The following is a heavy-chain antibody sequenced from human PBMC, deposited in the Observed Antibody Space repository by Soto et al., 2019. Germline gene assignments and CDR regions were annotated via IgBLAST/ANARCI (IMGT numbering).Heavy chain of an antibody. D-gene: IGHD3-3*01. CDR2: MNPNSGNT. CDR3: ARGLVEWIPRRRRPLYYYYYMDV. J-gene: IGHJ6*03. V-gene: IGHV1-8*01. Sequence: QVQLVQSGAEVKKPGASVKVSCKASGYTFTSYDINWVRQATGQGLEWMGWMNPNSGNTGYAQKFSGRVTITRNTSISTAYMELSSLTSEDTAVYYCARGLVEWIPRRRRPLYYYYYMDVWGKGTTVTVSS. CDR1: GYTFTSYD.